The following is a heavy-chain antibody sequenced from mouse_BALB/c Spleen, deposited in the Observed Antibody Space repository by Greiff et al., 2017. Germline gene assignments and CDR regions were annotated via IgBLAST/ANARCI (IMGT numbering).Heavy chain of an antibody. V-gene: IGHV7-3*02. CDR2: IRNKANGYTT. CDR3: ARDGYYAMDY. CDR1: GFTFTDYY. Sequence: EVKLMESGGGLVQPGGSLRLSCATSGFTFTDYYMSWVRQPPGKALEWLGFIRNKANGYTTEYSASVKGRFTISRDNSQSILYLQMNTLRAEDSATDYCARDGYYAMDYWGQGTSVTVSS. J-gene: IGHJ4*01.